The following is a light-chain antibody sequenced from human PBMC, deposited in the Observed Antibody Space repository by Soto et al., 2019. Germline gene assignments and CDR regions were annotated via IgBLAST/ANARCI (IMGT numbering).Light chain of an antibody. J-gene: IGKJ1*01. CDR3: MQALQTWT. CDR2: LGS. CDR1: QSLLHSNGYNF. Sequence: DLVMTQSPLSLPVTPGEPASISCKSSQSLLHSNGYNFLNWYLQKPGQSPQLLIYLGSNRASGVPDRFSGSGSGTDFTLKISRVEAEDVGVYYCMQALQTWTFGQGTKVEV. V-gene: IGKV2-28*01.